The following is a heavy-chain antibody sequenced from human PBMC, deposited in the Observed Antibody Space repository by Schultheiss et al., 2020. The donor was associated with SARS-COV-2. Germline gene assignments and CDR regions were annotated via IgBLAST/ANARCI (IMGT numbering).Heavy chain of an antibody. D-gene: IGHD3-22*01. Sequence: SVKVSCKASGGTFSSYAISWVRQAPGQGLEWMGGIIPIFGTANYAQKLQGRVTMTTDTSTSTAYMELRSLRSDDTAVYYCARDRAYYYDSSGSKGPFDYWGQGTLVTVSS. V-gene: IGHV1-69*05. CDR1: GGTFSSYA. J-gene: IGHJ4*02. CDR2: IIPIFGTA. CDR3: ARDRAYYYDSSGSKGPFDY.